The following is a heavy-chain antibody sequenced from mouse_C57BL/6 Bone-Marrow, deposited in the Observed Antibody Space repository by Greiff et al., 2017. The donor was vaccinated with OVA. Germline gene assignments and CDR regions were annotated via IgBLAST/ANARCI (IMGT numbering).Heavy chain of an antibody. CDR3: ARECSNPYYFDD. Sequence: EVKLVESGGGLVKPGGSLKLSCAASGFTFSSSAMSWVRQTPEKRLEWVATISDGGSYTYYPDNVKGRFTISRDNAKNNLYLQMSHLKSEDTAMYYCARECSNPYYFDDWGQGTTLTVSS. D-gene: IGHD2-5*01. CDR2: ISDGGSYT. CDR1: GFTFSSSA. V-gene: IGHV5-4*01. J-gene: IGHJ2*01.